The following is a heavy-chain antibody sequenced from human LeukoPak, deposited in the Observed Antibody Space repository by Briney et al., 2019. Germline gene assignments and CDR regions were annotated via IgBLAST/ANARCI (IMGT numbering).Heavy chain of an antibody. CDR3: AKDPYCSSTSCYTVPD. Sequence: GGSLRLSCAASGFTFSSYAMSWVRQAPGKGLEWVSAINGNGGSTYYADSVKGRFTISRDNSKNTLYLQMNSLRAEDTAVYYCAKDPYCSSTSCYTVPDWGQGTLVTVSS. CDR1: GFTFSSYA. V-gene: IGHV3-23*01. J-gene: IGHJ4*02. CDR2: INGNGGST. D-gene: IGHD2-2*02.